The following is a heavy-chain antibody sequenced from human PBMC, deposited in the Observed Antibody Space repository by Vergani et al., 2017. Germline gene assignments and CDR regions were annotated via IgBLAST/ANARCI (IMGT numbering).Heavy chain of an antibody. CDR3: AGDPVYYYGSANYYYGLDV. CDR2: ISAYNGKT. D-gene: IGHD3-10*01. V-gene: IGHV1-18*01. Sequence: QVQLVQSGAEVKKPGASVKVSCKASGYTFTSYGISWVRQAPGQGLEWMGWISAYNGKTNYVQKLQGRITMTTDTSTSTAYMGLRTQRSDDTAVYYCAGDPVYYYGSANYYYGLDVWGQGTTVTVSS. CDR1: GYTFTSYG. J-gene: IGHJ6*02.